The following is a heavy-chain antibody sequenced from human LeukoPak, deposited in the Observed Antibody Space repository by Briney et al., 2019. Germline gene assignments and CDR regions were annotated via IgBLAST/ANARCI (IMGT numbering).Heavy chain of an antibody. CDR1: GYTFTGYY. V-gene: IGHV1-2*02. D-gene: IGHD3-22*01. CDR3: ASETYYYDSSGHSPFDY. CDR2: INPNSGGT. Sequence: ASVKVSCKASGYTFTGYYMHWVRQAPGQGLEWMGWINPNSGGTNYAQKFQGRVIMTRDTSISTAYMELSRLRSDDTAVYYCASETYYYDSSGHSPFDYWGQGTLVTVSS. J-gene: IGHJ4*02.